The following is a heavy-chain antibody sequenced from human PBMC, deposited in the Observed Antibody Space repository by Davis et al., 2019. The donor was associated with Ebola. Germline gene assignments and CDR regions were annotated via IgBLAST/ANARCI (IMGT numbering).Heavy chain of an antibody. V-gene: IGHV4-39*01. CDR1: GGSISGSSYY. Sequence: MPSETLSLTCTVSGGSISGSSYYWGWIRQPPGKGLAWIGSIYYRGSTYYNPSLKSRATISVDTSKNQFSLKLNSVTAADTTLYYCARLSGIESRPQIDYWGQGTLVTVSS. CDR3: ARLSGIESRPQIDY. D-gene: IGHD6-6*01. CDR2: IYYRGST. J-gene: IGHJ4*02.